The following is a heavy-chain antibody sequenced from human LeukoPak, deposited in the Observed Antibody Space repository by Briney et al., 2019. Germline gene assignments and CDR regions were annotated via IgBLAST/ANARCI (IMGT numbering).Heavy chain of an antibody. CDR1: GFTFSSYS. V-gene: IGHV3-21*01. CDR2: ISSSSSYI. Sequence: GGSLRLSCAASGFTFSSYSMNWVRQAPVKGLEWVSSISSSSSYIYYADSAKGRFTISRDNAKNSLYLQMNSLRAEDTAVYYCARDKFGPSYYYDSSGYWLDLWGRGTLVTVSS. CDR3: ARDKFGPSYYYDSSGYWLDL. D-gene: IGHD3-22*01. J-gene: IGHJ2*01.